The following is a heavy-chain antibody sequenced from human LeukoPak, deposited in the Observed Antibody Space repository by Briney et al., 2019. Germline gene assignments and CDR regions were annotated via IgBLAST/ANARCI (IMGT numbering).Heavy chain of an antibody. CDR2: ISSSSSYI. V-gene: IGHV3-21*01. CDR1: GFTFSSYS. J-gene: IGHJ4*02. D-gene: IGHD1-26*01. Sequence: GGSLRLSCAASGFTFSSYSMNWVRQAPGKGLEWVSSISSSSSYIYYADSVKGRFTTSRDNAKNSLYLQMNSLRAEDTAVYYCARVAWWEVDLDYWGQGTLVTVSS. CDR3: ARVAWWEVDLDY.